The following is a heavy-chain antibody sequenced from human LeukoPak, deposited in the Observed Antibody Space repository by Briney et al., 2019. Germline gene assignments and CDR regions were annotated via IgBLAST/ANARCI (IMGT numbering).Heavy chain of an antibody. Sequence: ASVKVSCKASAYTFTGYYMHWVRQAPGQGLEWMGWINPNSGATNIAQRFRDRVTMTRDTSLSTAHMELRWLRSDDTALYYCARDNGGEQLASLFDYWGQGTLVTVSS. CDR2: INPNSGAT. CDR3: ARDNGGEQLASLFDY. CDR1: AYTFTGYY. V-gene: IGHV1-2*02. J-gene: IGHJ4*02. D-gene: IGHD1/OR15-1a*01.